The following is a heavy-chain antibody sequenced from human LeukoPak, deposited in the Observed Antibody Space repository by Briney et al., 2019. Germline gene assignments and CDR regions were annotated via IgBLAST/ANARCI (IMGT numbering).Heavy chain of an antibody. J-gene: IGHJ4*02. CDR3: AKDGRGVDYFDY. CDR1: GFTFSSYA. CDR2: ISGSGGST. Sequence: GGSLRPSCAASGFTFSSYAMGWVRQAPGEGLEWVSSISGSGGSTYYADSVKGRFTISRDNSKNTLSLQINSLRAEDTAVYYCAKDGRGVDYFDYWGQGTLVTVSS. D-gene: IGHD2-8*01. V-gene: IGHV3-23*01.